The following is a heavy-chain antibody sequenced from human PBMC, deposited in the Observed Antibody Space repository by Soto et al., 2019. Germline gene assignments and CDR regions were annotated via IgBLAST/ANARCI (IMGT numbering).Heavy chain of an antibody. J-gene: IGHJ3*02. CDR2: ISWNSGSI. Sequence: EVQLVESGGGLVQPGRSLRLSCAASGFTFDDYAMHWVRQAPGKGLEWVSGISWNSGSIGYADSVKGRFTISRDNAKNSLYLQMNSLRAEDTALYYCAKGSFGVASRYAFDIWGQGTMVTVSS. V-gene: IGHV3-9*01. D-gene: IGHD3-3*01. CDR1: GFTFDDYA. CDR3: AKGSFGVASRYAFDI.